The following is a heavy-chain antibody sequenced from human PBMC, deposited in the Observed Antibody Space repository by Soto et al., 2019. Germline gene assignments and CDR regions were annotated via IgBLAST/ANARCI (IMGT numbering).Heavy chain of an antibody. CDR1: GYNINSYD. V-gene: IGHV1-8*01. CDR3: ARGLVDSGGNCFDS. J-gene: IGHJ4*02. D-gene: IGHD2-21*01. Sequence: GASVKVSCQASGYNINSYDMNWVRQATGQGLEWMGWMNPKSGNTGFAEKFQGRVKMTWNTSTGTVYLEISSLRPEDTAVYFCARGLVDSGGNCFDSWGQGTQVT. CDR2: MNPKSGNT.